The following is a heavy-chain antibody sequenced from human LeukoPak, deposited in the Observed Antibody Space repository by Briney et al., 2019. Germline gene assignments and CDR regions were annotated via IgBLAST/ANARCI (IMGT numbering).Heavy chain of an antibody. J-gene: IGHJ5*02. V-gene: IGHV1-69*05. CDR3: AREWATYYDILTGYYKGGWFDP. D-gene: IGHD3-9*01. CDR2: IIPIFGTA. Sequence: GSSVKVSCEASGGTFSSYAISWVRQAPGQGLEWMGGIIPIFGTANYAQKFQGRVTITTDESTSTAYMELSSLRSEDTAVYYCAREWATYYDILTGYYKGGWFDPWGQGTLVTVSS. CDR1: GGTFSSYA.